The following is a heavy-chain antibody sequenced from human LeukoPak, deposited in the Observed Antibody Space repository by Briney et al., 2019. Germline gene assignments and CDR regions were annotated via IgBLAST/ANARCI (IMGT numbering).Heavy chain of an antibody. Sequence: SETLSLTCAVYGGSFSGYYWSWIRQPPGKGLEWIGGINHSGSSNYNPSLKSRVIISVDTSKNQFSLNLSSVTAADTAVYYCARTYYGSGTYYSPCSTSYYGMDVWGQGTTVTVSS. D-gene: IGHD3-10*01. J-gene: IGHJ6*02. CDR1: GGSFSGYY. V-gene: IGHV4-34*01. CDR3: ARTYYGSGTYYSPCSTSYYGMDV. CDR2: INHSGSS.